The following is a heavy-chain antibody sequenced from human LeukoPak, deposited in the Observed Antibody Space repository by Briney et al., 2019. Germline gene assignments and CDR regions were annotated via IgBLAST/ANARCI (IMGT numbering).Heavy chain of an antibody. CDR1: GFAFSSYG. V-gene: IGHV3-48*04. CDR2: ITSSSSAI. Sequence: GGSLRLSCAASGFAFSSYGMNWVRQAPGRGLEWVSYITSSSSAILYADSVKGRFTVSRDNARNSLYLQMNTLRVEDTAVYYCARDMGAVRGPITPEYWGQGTLVTVSS. D-gene: IGHD3-10*01. J-gene: IGHJ4*02. CDR3: ARDMGAVRGPITPEY.